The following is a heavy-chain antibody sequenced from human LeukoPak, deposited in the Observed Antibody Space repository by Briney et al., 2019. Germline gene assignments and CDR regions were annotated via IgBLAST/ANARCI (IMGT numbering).Heavy chain of an antibody. J-gene: IGHJ4*02. CDR3: ARGGGY. Sequence: GGSLRLSCAVSGFTVSSNYMSWVRQAPGKGLEWVANIKKDGSEKNYVDSVKGRFTISRDNAKNSLYLQMNSLRAEDTAVYYCARGGGYWGRGTLVTVPS. CDR1: GFTVSSNY. V-gene: IGHV3-7*01. CDR2: IKKDGSEK.